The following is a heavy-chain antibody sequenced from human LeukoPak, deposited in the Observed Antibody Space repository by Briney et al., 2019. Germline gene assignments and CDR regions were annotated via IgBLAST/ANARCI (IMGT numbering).Heavy chain of an antibody. J-gene: IGHJ3*02. D-gene: IGHD3/OR15-3a*01. CDR2: IYSGGST. CDR1: GFTFSSYW. CDR3: ARGDWARAFDI. V-gene: IGHV3-53*01. Sequence: GGSLRLSCAASGFTFSSYWMSWVRQAPGKGLEWVSVIYSGGSTYYADSVKGRFTISRDNSKNTLYLQMNSLRAEDTAVYYCARGDWARAFDIWGQGTMVTVSS.